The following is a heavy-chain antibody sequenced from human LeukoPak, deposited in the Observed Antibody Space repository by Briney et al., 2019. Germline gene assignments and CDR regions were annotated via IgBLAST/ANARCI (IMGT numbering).Heavy chain of an antibody. V-gene: IGHV3-21*01. CDR1: GFTFSSYS. CDR2: ISSSSSYI. Sequence: GGSLRLFCAASGFTFSSYSMNWVRQAPGKGLEWVSSISSSSSYIYYADSVKGRFTISRDNVKNSLYLQMNSLRAEDTAVYYCASGCSSTSCYRGRDYWGQGNLVTVSS. J-gene: IGHJ4*02. D-gene: IGHD2-2*01. CDR3: ASGCSSTSCYRGRDY.